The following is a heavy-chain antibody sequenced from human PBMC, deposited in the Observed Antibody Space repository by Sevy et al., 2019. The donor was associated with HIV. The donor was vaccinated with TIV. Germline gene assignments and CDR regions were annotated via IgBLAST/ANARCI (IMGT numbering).Heavy chain of an antibody. J-gene: IGHJ4*02. CDR2: ISYDGSNK. CDR1: GFTFSSYA. V-gene: IGHV3-30-3*01. D-gene: IGHD3-16*01. CDR3: ASEGVRLGLYYFDY. Sequence: GGSLRLSCAASGFTFSSYAMHWVRQAPGKGLEWVAVISYDGSNKYYADSVKGRFTISRDNSKNTLYLQMNSLRAEDTAVYYCASEGVRLGLYYFDYWGQGTLVTVSS.